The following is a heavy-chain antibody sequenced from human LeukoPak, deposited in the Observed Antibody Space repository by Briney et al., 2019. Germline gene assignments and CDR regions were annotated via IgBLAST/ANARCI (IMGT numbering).Heavy chain of an antibody. CDR1: RGSISGSIRSYY. Sequence: SESLSLTCTVSRGSISGSIRSYYWSWLRQPPGKVLEWIGYISSSGSVNDNPSLRSRVTISVDTSKNQFFLNLSSVSAADTAVYYCARIPLGYSGAYYFDYWGQGTLVTVS. V-gene: IGHV4-4*09. D-gene: IGHD5-12*01. CDR3: ARIPLGYSGAYYFDY. CDR2: ISSSGSV. J-gene: IGHJ4*02.